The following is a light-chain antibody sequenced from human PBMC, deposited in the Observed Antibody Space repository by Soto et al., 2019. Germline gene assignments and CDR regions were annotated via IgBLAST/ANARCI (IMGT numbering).Light chain of an antibody. CDR2: DAS. V-gene: IGKV3-11*01. CDR3: QQRSNWIT. Sequence: EIVVTQSPSTLSLSPGERATLSCRASQSVSSYLAWYQQKPGQAPRLLIYDASNRATGIPARFIGSGSGTDFTLTITSLQPEDFAVYYCQQRSNWITFGQGTRLEI. J-gene: IGKJ5*01. CDR1: QSVSSY.